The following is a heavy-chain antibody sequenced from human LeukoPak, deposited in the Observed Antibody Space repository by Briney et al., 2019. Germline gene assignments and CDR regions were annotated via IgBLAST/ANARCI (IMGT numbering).Heavy chain of an antibody. V-gene: IGHV3-30*18. CDR3: AKEHSRISAFDY. CDR1: GFTFRSYG. D-gene: IGHD2/OR15-2a*01. CDR2: ISYDGNNK. J-gene: IGHJ4*02. Sequence: GGSLRLSCAASGFTFRSYGIQWVRQAPGKGLEWVAVISYDGNNKYYLDSVKGRFSISRDNSKNTVVLQMNSLRVEDTAVYYCAKEHSRISAFDYWGQGTLVTVPS.